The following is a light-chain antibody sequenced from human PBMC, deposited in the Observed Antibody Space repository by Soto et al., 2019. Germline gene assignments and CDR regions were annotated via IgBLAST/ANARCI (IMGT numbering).Light chain of an antibody. J-gene: IGLJ1*01. CDR1: NSNIASNT. CDR2: YNN. CDR3: AAWDDTLKRYV. Sequence: QAVVTQPPSASETPGQTVSIPCSGSNSNIASNTVNWYQHLPGTAPKLLIYYNNQRPSGVPDRFSGSKSGTSASLAISGLQSEDESDYYCAAWDDTLKRYVFGTGTKLTVL. V-gene: IGLV1-44*01.